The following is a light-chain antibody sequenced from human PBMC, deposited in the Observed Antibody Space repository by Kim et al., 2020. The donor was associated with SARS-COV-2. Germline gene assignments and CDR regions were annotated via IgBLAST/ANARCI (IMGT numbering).Light chain of an antibody. CDR1: KLGDKY. Sequence: SYELTQPPSVSVSPGQTASITRSGDKLGDKYACWYQQKPGQSPVLAIYQDSKRPSGIPERFSGSNSGNTATLTISGTQAMDEADYYCQAWDSSTGVFGGGTQLNVL. CDR3: QAWDSSTGV. CDR2: QDS. J-gene: IGLJ2*01. V-gene: IGLV3-1*01.